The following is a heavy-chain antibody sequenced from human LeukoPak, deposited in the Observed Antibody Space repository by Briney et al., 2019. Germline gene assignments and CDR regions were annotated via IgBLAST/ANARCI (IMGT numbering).Heavy chain of an antibody. D-gene: IGHD3-22*01. Sequence: GGSLRLSCAASGFTFSSYSMNWVRQAPGKGLEWVSSISSSSSYIYYADSVKGRFTISRDNAKNSLYLQMNSLRAEDTAVYYCARDPRAYDSSGYSEHWGQGTLVTVSS. CDR3: ARDPRAYDSSGYSEH. CDR2: ISSSSSYI. V-gene: IGHV3-21*01. CDR1: GFTFSSYS. J-gene: IGHJ4*02.